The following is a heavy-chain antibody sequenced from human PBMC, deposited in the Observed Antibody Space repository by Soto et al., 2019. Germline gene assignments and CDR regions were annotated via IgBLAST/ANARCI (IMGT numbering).Heavy chain of an antibody. D-gene: IGHD6-6*01. Sequence: KPSETLSLTCTDSGGSISSGGYYWSWIRQYPGKGLEWIGYIYYSGSTYYNPSLKSRVTISVDTSKNQFSLKLSSVTAADTAVYYCARDGSSSSGGRAFDIWGQGTMVTVSS. CDR3: ARDGSSSSGGRAFDI. J-gene: IGHJ3*02. CDR1: GGSISSGGYY. V-gene: IGHV4-31*03. CDR2: IYYSGST.